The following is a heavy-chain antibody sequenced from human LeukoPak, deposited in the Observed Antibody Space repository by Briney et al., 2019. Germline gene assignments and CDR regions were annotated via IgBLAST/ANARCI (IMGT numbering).Heavy chain of an antibody. CDR3: ARDREISAHPGGWFDP. CDR2: LSPVLA. V-gene: IGHV1-69*01. CDR1: GGTINNFA. J-gene: IGHJ5*02. Sequence: SVKVSCKAAGGTINNFAISWVRQAPGQGLEWMGGLSPVLATYAQKFQGRVTITADESTDTVYMELGSLTSEDTATYFCARDREISAHPGGWFDPWGQGTLVTVSS. D-gene: IGHD6-6*01.